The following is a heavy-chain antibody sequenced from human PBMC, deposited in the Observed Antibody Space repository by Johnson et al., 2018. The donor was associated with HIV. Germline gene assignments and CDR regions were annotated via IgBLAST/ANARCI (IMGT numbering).Heavy chain of an antibody. CDR3: ARGGGFGAFDI. Sequence: VQLLESGGGLVQPGRSLRLSCAASGFTFDDYAMHWVRQAPGKGLEWVSGISWNSGDTYYLGSVKGRFTISRENAKNSLYLQMNSLRAGDTVVYYCARGGGFGAFDIWGQGTMVTVSS. CDR2: ISWNSGDT. V-gene: IGHV3-9*01. D-gene: IGHD3-16*01. CDR1: GFTFDDYA. J-gene: IGHJ3*02.